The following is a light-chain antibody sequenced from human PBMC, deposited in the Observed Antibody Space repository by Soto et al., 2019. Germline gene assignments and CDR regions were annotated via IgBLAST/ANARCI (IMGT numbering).Light chain of an antibody. Sequence: IGMTQSPAILSVSPGGRATLSCRASQSVSSSLAWYQQKPGQAPRLLIYGASTRATGIPARFSGSGSGTEFTLTISSLQSEDFAVYYCQQYNNWPPWTFGQGTKVDIK. V-gene: IGKV3-15*01. J-gene: IGKJ1*01. CDR3: QQYNNWPPWT. CDR2: GAS. CDR1: QSVSSS.